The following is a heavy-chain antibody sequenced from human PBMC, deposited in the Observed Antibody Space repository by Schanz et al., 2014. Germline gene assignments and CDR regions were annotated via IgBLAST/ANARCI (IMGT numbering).Heavy chain of an antibody. D-gene: IGHD5-12*01. CDR3: ARGIGGYGANNYFDY. Sequence: QVHLVQSGAEVKRPGASVKVSCKASEYSFTSYSMHWVRQAPGQRLEWMGWINTGSGDTKYSQNFQGRVTITRDTSASTAYMELSSLRSEDTAVYSCARGIGGYGANNYFDYWGQGTLVPSPQ. V-gene: IGHV1-3*04. CDR1: EYSFTSYS. J-gene: IGHJ4*02. CDR2: INTGSGDT.